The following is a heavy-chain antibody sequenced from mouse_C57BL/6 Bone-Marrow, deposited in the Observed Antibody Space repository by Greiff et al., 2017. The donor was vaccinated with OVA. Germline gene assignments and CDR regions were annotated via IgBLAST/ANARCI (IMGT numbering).Heavy chain of an antibody. CDR2: INPGSGGT. Sequence: VHLVESGAELVRPGTSVKVSCKASGYAFTNYLIEWVKQRPGQGLEWIGVINPGSGGTNYNEKFKGKATLTADKSSSTAYMQLSSLTSEDSAVYFCARRGYYGSSTYAMDYWGQGTSVTVSS. V-gene: IGHV1-54*01. J-gene: IGHJ4*01. CDR1: GYAFTNYL. D-gene: IGHD1-1*01. CDR3: ARRGYYGSSTYAMDY.